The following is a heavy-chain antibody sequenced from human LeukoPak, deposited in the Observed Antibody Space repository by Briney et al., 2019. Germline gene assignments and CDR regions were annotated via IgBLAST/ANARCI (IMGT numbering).Heavy chain of an antibody. CDR1: GYTFTSSG. Sequence: ASVKVSCKASGYTFTSSGISWVRQAPGQGLEWMGWISAYNGNTNYAQKLQGRVTMTTDTSTSTAYMELRSLRSDDTAVYYCARVRSGSYNYYYYMDVWGKGTTVTVSS. CDR3: ARVRSGSYNYYYYMDV. D-gene: IGHD1-26*01. V-gene: IGHV1-18*01. CDR2: ISAYNGNT. J-gene: IGHJ6*03.